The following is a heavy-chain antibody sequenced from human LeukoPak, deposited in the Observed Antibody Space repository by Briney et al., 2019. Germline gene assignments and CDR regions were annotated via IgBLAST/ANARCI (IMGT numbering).Heavy chain of an antibody. J-gene: IGHJ4*02. V-gene: IGHV4-39*01. Sequence: PSETLSLTCTVSGGSINRSYYYWGWIRQPPGKGLEWIGSIYYSGNTYYNPSLKSRVTISVDTSKNQFSLKLSSVTAADTAVYYCARLMTTVTSEYWAQGTLVTVSS. CDR2: IYYSGNT. CDR1: GGSINRSYYY. D-gene: IGHD4-17*01. CDR3: ARLMTTVTSEY.